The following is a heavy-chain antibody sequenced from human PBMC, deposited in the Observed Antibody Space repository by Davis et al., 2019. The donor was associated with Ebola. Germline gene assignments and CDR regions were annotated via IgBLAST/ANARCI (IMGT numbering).Heavy chain of an antibody. D-gene: IGHD3-9*01. Sequence: ASVTVSCKASGYSSSDYYMHWVQGAPGKGLAWVGLVDPKTGRTVYAENFQDRVTISADKSTDTVYMELSSLRYEDTAVYYCATLDILTAYIPYAMDVWGQGTTVIVS. CDR2: VDPKTGRT. V-gene: IGHV1-69-2*01. CDR1: GYSSSDYY. J-gene: IGHJ6*02. CDR3: ATLDILTAYIPYAMDV.